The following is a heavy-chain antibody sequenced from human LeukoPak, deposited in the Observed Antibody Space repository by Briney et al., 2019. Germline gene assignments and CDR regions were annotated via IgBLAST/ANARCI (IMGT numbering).Heavy chain of an antibody. CDR3: ATTFSSCWYFHY. D-gene: IGHD6-19*01. V-gene: IGHV1-2*02. CDR1: GYTFTDYY. Sequence: ASVKVSCKASGYTFTDYYMHWVRQAPGQGLEWMGWINPNSGATIYAQKFQGRVTMTRDSSISTAYMEVSRLTSDDTAVYHCATTFSSCWYFHYWGQGTLVTVSS. J-gene: IGHJ4*02. CDR2: INPNSGAT.